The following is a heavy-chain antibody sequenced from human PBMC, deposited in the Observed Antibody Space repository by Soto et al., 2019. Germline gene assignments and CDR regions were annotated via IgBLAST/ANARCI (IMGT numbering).Heavy chain of an antibody. Sequence: QLQLQESGPGLVKPSESLFLMCTVSGVSLNNGAYYWGWVRQPPRMGLEWIGSISDIGTTYYNPSRKRRVTISVDTSKLQFSLTLTAVTAADTAMCYCVRQDGDNWVASWGQGALVTFSS. J-gene: IGHJ5*01. CDR2: ISDIGTT. V-gene: IGHV4-39*01. CDR1: GVSLNNGAYY. D-gene: IGHD4-17*01. CDR3: VRQDGDNWVAS.